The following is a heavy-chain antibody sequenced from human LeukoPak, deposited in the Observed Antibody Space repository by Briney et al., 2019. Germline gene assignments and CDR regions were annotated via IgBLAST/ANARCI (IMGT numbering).Heavy chain of an antibody. V-gene: IGHV3-23*01. J-gene: IGHJ4*02. D-gene: IGHD2-21*02. CDR1: RFTFSSYA. CDR2: ISGRGGST. Sequence: PGGSLRLSCAASRFTFSSYAMNWVRQAPGKGLEWVSTISGRGGSTYYADSVKGRFTISRDNSKNTLYLQMNSLSAEDTAVYYCEKDLGGSGDYRPYWGQGSVVTVSS. CDR3: EKDLGGSGDYRPY.